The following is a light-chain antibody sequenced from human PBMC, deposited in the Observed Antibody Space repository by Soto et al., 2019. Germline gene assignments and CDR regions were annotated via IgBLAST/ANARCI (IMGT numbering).Light chain of an antibody. CDR3: QSYDSSNPHVV. CDR1: SGSNASNY. CDR2: EDN. J-gene: IGLJ2*01. V-gene: IGLV6-57*04. Sequence: NFMLTQPHSVSESPGKTVTISCTRSSGSNASNYVQWYQQRPGSAPTTVIYEDNQRPSGVPDRFSGSIDSSSNSASLTISGLKTEDEADYYCQSYDSSNPHVVFGGGTKVTVL.